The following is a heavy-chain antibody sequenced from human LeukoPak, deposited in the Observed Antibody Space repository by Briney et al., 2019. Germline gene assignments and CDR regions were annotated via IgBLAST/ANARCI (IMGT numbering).Heavy chain of an antibody. J-gene: IGHJ5*02. V-gene: IGHV4-39*07. CDR3: ARDFRTWYYYYDSSGDWFDP. CDR2: IYYSGST. CDR1: GGSISSSSYY. Sequence: PSETLSLTCTVSGGSISSSSYYWGWIRQPPGKGLEWIGSIYYSGSTYYNSSLKSRVTISVDTSKNQFSLKLSSVTAADTAVYYCARDFRTWYYYYDSSGDWFDPWGQGTLVTVSS. D-gene: IGHD3-22*01.